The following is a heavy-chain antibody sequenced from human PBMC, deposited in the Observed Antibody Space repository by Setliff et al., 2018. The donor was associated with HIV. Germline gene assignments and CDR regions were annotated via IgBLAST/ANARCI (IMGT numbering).Heavy chain of an antibody. CDR2: VYFSGST. J-gene: IGHJ5*02. Sequence: SETLSLTCSVSGASITSGIYYWAWIRQPAGKGLEFIGRVYFSGSTNYNPSLKSRVTISLDTSKNRFSLNLGSVTAADTAVYYCARGFGSLDPWGKGTLVTVSS. CDR3: ARGFGSLDP. D-gene: IGHD1-26*01. CDR1: GASITSGIYY. V-gene: IGHV4-61*02.